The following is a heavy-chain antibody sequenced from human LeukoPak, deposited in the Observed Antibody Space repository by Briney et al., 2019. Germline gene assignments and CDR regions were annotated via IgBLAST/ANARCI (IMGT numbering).Heavy chain of an antibody. CDR1: GYSFTDHY. V-gene: IGHV1-2*02. D-gene: IGHD5-12*01. Sequence: ASVKVSCKATGYSFTDHYIHWVPQAPGQGFEWMGWITPNTGGTDYAQKYQDRIAISMYTSISTVYMELTRLTSDDTALYYCARDLATIDGIAWYYFENWGQGTLVTVS. J-gene: IGHJ4*02. CDR3: ARDLATIDGIAWYYFEN. CDR2: ITPNTGGT.